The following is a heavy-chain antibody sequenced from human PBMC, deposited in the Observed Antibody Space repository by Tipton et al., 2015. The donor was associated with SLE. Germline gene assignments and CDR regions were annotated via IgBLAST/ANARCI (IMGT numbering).Heavy chain of an antibody. Sequence: SLRLSCAASGFTFGSYSVNWVRQAPGKGLEWVSCISSSSSYIYFADSVKGRFTISRDNAKNSLYLRMNSLRAEDTAVYYCARVGGSGAGLDVWGHGTMVTVSS. J-gene: IGHJ6*02. D-gene: IGHD6-25*01. CDR1: GFTFGSYS. CDR3: ARVGGSGAGLDV. CDR2: ISSSSSYI. V-gene: IGHV3-21*03.